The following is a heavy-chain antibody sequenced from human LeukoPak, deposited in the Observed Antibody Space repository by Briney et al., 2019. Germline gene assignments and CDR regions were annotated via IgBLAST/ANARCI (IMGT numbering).Heavy chain of an antibody. CDR1: GGSISSYY. J-gene: IGHJ4*02. Sequence: SETLSLTCTVAGGSISSYYWSWIRQPPGKGLEWIGYIYYSGSTNYNPSLKSRVTISVDTSKNQFSLKLNSVTAADTAVYYCARVDYYGSSLGFDYWGQGILVTVSS. CDR3: ARVDYYGSSLGFDY. V-gene: IGHV4-59*01. D-gene: IGHD3-10*01. CDR2: IYYSGST.